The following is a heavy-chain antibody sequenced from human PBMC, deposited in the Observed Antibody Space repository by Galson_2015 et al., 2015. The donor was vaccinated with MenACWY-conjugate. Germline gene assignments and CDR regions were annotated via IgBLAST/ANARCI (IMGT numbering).Heavy chain of an antibody. D-gene: IGHD6-13*01. CDR1: GFTFSTSP. V-gene: IGHV3-21*06. J-gene: IGHJ5*02. CDR3: ATEVYSSRWSFDP. CDR2: ITSSSSYK. Sequence: SLRLSCAASGFTFSTSPMNWVRQASGKGLEWVSSITSSSSYKYYANSVKGRFTISRDNAKNSLYLDMNSLRADDTAVYYCATEVYSSRWSFDPWGQGSLVTVSS.